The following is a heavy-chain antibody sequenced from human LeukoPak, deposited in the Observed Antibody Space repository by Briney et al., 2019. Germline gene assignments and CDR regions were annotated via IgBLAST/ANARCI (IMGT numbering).Heavy chain of an antibody. D-gene: IGHD6-13*01. J-gene: IGHJ4*02. Sequence: SETLSLTCTVSGGSISSYYWSWIRQPPGRGLEWIGYIYYSGSTNYNPSLKSRVTISVDTSKNQFSLKLSSVTAADTAVYYCARGRQQLSWYGPYYFDYWGQGTLVTVSS. CDR2: IYYSGST. CDR3: ARGRQQLSWYGPYYFDY. V-gene: IGHV4-59*08. CDR1: GGSISSYY.